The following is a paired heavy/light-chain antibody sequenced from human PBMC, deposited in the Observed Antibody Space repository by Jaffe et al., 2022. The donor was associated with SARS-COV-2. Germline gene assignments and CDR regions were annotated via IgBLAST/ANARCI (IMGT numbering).Heavy chain of an antibody. CDR1: GFTFSNYA. D-gene: IGHD3-10*01. J-gene: IGHJ4*02. CDR3: TKGSRDSRPYYFDY. CDR2: ITDSGGST. V-gene: IGHV3-23*01. Sequence: EVHLLGSGGGLVQPGESLRLSCAASGFTFSNYAMSWVRQAPGKGLEWVSAITDSGGSTYYADSVKGRFTISRDNSENTLYLQMDSLRAEDTAVYFCTKGSRDSRPYYFDYWGQGTLVAVSS.
Light chain of an antibody. V-gene: IGKV3-20*01. CDR2: AAS. CDR1: QSVSSNY. Sequence: EIVLTQSPGTLSLSPGERASLSCRASQSVSSNYLAWYQQKPGQAPRLLIYAASSRATGIPDRFSGSGSGTDFTLTISRLEPEDFAVYYCQQYGSSRAFGQGTKVEIK. CDR3: QQYGSSRA. J-gene: IGKJ1*01.